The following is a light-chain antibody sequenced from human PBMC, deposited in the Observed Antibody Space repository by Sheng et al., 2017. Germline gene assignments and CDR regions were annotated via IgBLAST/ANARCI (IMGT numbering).Light chain of an antibody. CDR3: QQVSNWPLT. J-gene: IGKJ4*01. Sequence: EIVLTQSPATLSLSPGERATLSCRASQSISSYLVWYQQKPGQAPRLLIYNASNRATGIPARFSGSGSGTDFTLTISSLEPDDFAFYYCQQVSNWPLTFGGRDQGGDQT. V-gene: IGKV3-11*01. CDR2: NAS. CDR1: QSISSY.